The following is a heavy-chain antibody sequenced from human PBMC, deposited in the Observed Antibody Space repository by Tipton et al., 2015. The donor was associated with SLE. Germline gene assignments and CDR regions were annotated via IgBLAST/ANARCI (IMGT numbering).Heavy chain of an antibody. Sequence: LRLSCAVYGGSFSGYYWSWIRQPAGKGLEWIGYIYTSGSTNYNPSLKSRVTISVDTSKNQFSLKLSSVTAADTAVYYCARGRKQWPVGIFQHWGQGTLVTVSS. CDR3: ARGRKQWPVGIFQH. D-gene: IGHD6-19*01. V-gene: IGHV4-4*09. J-gene: IGHJ1*01. CDR2: IYTSGST. CDR1: GGSFSGYY.